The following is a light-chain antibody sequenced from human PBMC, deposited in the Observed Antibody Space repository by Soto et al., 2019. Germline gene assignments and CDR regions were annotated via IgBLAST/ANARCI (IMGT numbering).Light chain of an antibody. CDR1: QTISSW. Sequence: DIQMTQSPSTLSGSVGDRVTITCRASQTISSWLAWNQQKPGKAPKLLIYKASTLKSGVPSRFSGSGSGTEFTLTISSLQPDDFATYYCQHYNSYSEAFGQGTKVGLK. V-gene: IGKV1-5*03. CDR3: QHYNSYSEA. CDR2: KAS. J-gene: IGKJ1*01.